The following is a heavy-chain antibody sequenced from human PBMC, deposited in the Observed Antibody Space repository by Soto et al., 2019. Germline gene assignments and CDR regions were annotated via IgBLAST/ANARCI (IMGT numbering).Heavy chain of an antibody. Sequence: EVQLLESGGALVQPGGSLRLSCAASGFTFDDYAMHWVRQAPGKGLEWVSGISWNSDTIGYADSVRGRFTISRDNAENSLYLQMNSLGAEDTALYYCAKDKGPRNCSTRNCFWVALGMDVWGQGTTVTVSS. D-gene: IGHD2-2*01. J-gene: IGHJ6*02. CDR3: AKDKGPRNCSTRNCFWVALGMDV. CDR2: ISWNSDTI. V-gene: IGHV3-9*01. CDR1: GFTFDDYA.